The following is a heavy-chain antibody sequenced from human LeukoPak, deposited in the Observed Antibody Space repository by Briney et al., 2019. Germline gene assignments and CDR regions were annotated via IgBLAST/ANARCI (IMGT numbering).Heavy chain of an antibody. D-gene: IGHD3-10*01. J-gene: IGHJ5*02. CDR3: ASSGPKDYYGSGSYYDYWFDP. V-gene: IGHV3-30*03. Sequence: GGSLRLSCEASGFTFSTYGMHWVRQAPGKGLEWVAGLSYDGSNKYYADSVKGRFTISRDNSKNTLYLQMNSLRAEDTAVYYYASSGPKDYYGSGSYYDYWFDPWGQGTLVTVSS. CDR1: GFTFSTYG. CDR2: LSYDGSNK.